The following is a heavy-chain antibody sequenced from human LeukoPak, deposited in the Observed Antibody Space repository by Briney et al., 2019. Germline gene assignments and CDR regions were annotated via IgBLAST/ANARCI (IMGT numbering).Heavy chain of an antibody. J-gene: IGHJ4*02. CDR1: GFTVSSNY. V-gene: IGHV3-53*01. CDR2: IYSGGST. CDR3: ARAREQLVIFDY. D-gene: IGHD6-6*01. Sequence: PGGSLRLSCAASGFTVSSNYMSWVRQAPGKGLEWVSVIYSGGSTYYADSVRGRFTISRDNSKNTLYLQMNSLRAEDTAVYYCARAREQLVIFDYWGQGTLVTVSP.